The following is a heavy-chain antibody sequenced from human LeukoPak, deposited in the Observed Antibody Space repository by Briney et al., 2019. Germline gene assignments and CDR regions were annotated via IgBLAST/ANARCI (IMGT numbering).Heavy chain of an antibody. CDR3: WRGSCSSTSCYLYIGY. Sequence: SSETLSLTCAVYGGSFSGYYWSWIRQPPGKGLEWFGEINHSGSSNYNPSLKSRVTISVDTSKNQFSLKLSSVTAADTAVYYCWRGSCSSTSCYLYIGYWAQGTLVTVSS. V-gene: IGHV4-34*01. CDR2: INHSGSS. J-gene: IGHJ4*02. D-gene: IGHD2-2*01. CDR1: GGSFSGYY.